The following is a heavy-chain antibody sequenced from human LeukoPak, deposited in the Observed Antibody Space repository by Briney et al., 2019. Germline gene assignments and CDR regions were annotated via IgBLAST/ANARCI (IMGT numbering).Heavy chain of an antibody. CDR2: ISSSGSTI. D-gene: IGHD2-15*01. J-gene: IGHJ4*02. Sequence: GGSLRLSCAASGFTFSDYYMSWIRQAPGKGLECVSYISSSGSTIYYADSVKGRFTISRDNAKNSLYLQMNSLRAEDTAVYYCARVGGTKDIVVVVEYYFDYWGQGTLVTVSS. CDR1: GFTFSDYY. CDR3: ARVGGTKDIVVVVEYYFDY. V-gene: IGHV3-11*01.